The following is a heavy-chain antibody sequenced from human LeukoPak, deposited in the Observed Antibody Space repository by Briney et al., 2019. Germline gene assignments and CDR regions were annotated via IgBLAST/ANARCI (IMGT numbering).Heavy chain of an antibody. Sequence: GGSLRLSCAASGFTFSNYWIYWVRQVPGKGLVWVSRISPDGKDTSHADSVKGRFTISRDNAKNTLYLQINSLRAEDTAVYYCATYNWEYEADYWGQGTLVTVSS. CDR1: GFTFSNYW. CDR3: ATYNWEYEADY. V-gene: IGHV3-74*01. J-gene: IGHJ4*02. CDR2: ISPDGKDT. D-gene: IGHD1-20*01.